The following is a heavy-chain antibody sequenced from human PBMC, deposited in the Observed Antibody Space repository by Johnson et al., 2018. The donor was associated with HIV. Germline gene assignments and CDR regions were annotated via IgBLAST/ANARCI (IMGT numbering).Heavy chain of an antibody. J-gene: IGHJ3*02. D-gene: IGHD1-26*01. Sequence: VQLVESGGVVVQPGGSLRLSCAASGFTFDDYAMHWVRQAPGKGLVWVSRINSDGSSTSYADSVKGRFTISRDNAKNTLYLQMNSLRAEDTAVYYCAKDLGANKDAFDIWGQGTMVTVSS. CDR3: AKDLGANKDAFDI. V-gene: IGHV3-74*01. CDR2: INSDGSST. CDR1: GFTFDDYA.